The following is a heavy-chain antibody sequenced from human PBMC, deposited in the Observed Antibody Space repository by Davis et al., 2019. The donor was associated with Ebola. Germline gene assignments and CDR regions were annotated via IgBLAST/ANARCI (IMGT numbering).Heavy chain of an antibody. D-gene: IGHD6-13*01. CDR3: ARGWAAEGFDF. V-gene: IGHV6-1*01. CDR2: TYYNSKWYY. J-gene: IGHJ4*02. CDR1: GDSVSGNSGA. Sequence: PSETLSLTCAISGDSVSGNSGAWNWTRQSPSRGLDWPGRTYYNSKWYYEYAVSVKSRITITPDTSKNQFSLQLNSVTPEDTAIYYCARGWAAEGFDFWGQGTLVTVSS.